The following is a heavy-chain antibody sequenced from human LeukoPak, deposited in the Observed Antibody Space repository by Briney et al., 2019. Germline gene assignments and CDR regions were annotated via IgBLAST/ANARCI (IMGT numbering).Heavy chain of an antibody. CDR1: GFTVNSNY. J-gene: IGHJ4*02. CDR2: IYTDGTT. V-gene: IGHV3-53*01. CDR3: VSTRGYAYGYN. Sequence: AGRSLRLSCAPSGFTVNSNYMSWVRQAPGKGLEWVSVIYTDGTTYYADSVKGRFTISRDNSKNTLYLQMNSLSAEDTAVYYCVSTRGYAYGYNWGQGTLVTVSS. D-gene: IGHD3-16*01.